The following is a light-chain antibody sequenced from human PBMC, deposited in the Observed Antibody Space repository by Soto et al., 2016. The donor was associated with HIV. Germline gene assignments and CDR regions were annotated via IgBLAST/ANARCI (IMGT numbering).Light chain of an antibody. CDR1: QGIGNW. CDR3: QQYNSYPVT. Sequence: DIQMTQSPSSVSASVGDRVTITCRASQGIGNWLAWYHQKPGKAPKLLISAASSLQSGVPSRFSGSGSGTDFSLTITTLQPEDFGSYYCQQYNSYPVTFGGGTKVEIK. CDR2: AAS. V-gene: IGKV1D-16*01. J-gene: IGKJ4*01.